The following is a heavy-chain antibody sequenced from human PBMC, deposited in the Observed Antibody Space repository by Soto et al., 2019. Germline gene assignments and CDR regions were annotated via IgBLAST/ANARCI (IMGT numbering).Heavy chain of an antibody. V-gene: IGHV1-69*06. CDR2: IIPIFGTA. Sequence: SVKVSCKASGVTFSSYAISWVRQAPGQGLEWMGGIIPIFGTANYAQKFQGRVTITADKSTSTAYMELSSLRSEDTAVYYCARRRAGDFWSGYSPYGMDVWGQGTTVTVSS. CDR1: GVTFSSYA. J-gene: IGHJ6*02. CDR3: ARRRAGDFWSGYSPYGMDV. D-gene: IGHD3-3*01.